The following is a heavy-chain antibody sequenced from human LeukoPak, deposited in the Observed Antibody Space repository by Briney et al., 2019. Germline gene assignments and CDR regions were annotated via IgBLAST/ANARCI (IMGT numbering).Heavy chain of an antibody. V-gene: IGHV4-34*01. J-gene: IGHJ4*02. CDR3: ARGSTYDILTGYRVHYFDY. CDR2: INHSGST. Sequence: PSETLSLTCAVYGGSFSGYYWSWIRQPPGKGLEWIGEINHSGSTNYNPSLKSRVTISVDTSKNQFSLKLSSVTAADMAVYYCARGSTYDILTGYRVHYFDYWGQGTLVTVSS. CDR1: GGSFSGYY. D-gene: IGHD3-9*01.